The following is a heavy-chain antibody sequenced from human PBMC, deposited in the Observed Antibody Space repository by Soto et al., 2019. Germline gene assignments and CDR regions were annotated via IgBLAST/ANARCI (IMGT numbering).Heavy chain of an antibody. D-gene: IGHD3-3*01. Sequence: GASVKVSCKASGYTFTGYYMHWVRQAPGQGLEWMGWINPNSGGTNYAQKFQGWVTMTRDTSISTAYMELSRLRSDDTAVYYCARYEASYSYIDARGQRDTLTVSS. J-gene: IGHJ6*03. CDR2: INPNSGGT. CDR1: GYTFTGYY. CDR3: ARYEASYSYIDA. V-gene: IGHV1-2*04.